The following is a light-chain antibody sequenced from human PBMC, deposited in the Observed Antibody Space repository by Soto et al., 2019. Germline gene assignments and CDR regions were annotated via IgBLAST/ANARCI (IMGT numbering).Light chain of an antibody. V-gene: IGKV3-20*01. Sequence: EIVLTQSPGTLSLSPGERATLSCRASQSVSSSYLAWYQQKPGQAPRQLIYGASSRATGIPDRFSGSGSGTGFTLTITRLVPVDFAVYYCQHYRTSFGGGTRVEIK. CDR1: QSVSSSY. CDR2: GAS. CDR3: QHYRTS. J-gene: IGKJ4*01.